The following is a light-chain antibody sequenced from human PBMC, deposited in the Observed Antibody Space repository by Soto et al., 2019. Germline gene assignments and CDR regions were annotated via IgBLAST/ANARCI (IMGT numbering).Light chain of an antibody. J-gene: IGKJ4*01. CDR2: GAS. Sequence: EIVMTQSPATLSVSPGERATLSCRASQSVSNYLAWYQHKPGQGPRLLIYGASTRATGIPARFSGSGSGTEFTLTITSLQSADFAVYYCQQYNNWPPLTFGGGTKVEIK. V-gene: IGKV3-15*01. CDR1: QSVSNY. CDR3: QQYNNWPPLT.